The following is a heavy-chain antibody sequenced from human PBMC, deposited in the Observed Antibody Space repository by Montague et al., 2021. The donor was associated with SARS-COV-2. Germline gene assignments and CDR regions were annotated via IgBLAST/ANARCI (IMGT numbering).Heavy chain of an antibody. V-gene: IGHV4-39*01. D-gene: IGHD3-10*01. CDR2: IYNSGTP. J-gene: IGHJ3*02. Sequence: SDTLSLTRTVSGGSITRNYYWGWIGKPPGKGLEWVGNIYNSGTPXINPSLESRVPISVDASKNQFSLNLPSLTAADTAVYYCARPLVRGVPKAFDIWGQGALVIVSS. CDR3: ARPLVRGVPKAFDI. CDR1: GGSITRNYY.